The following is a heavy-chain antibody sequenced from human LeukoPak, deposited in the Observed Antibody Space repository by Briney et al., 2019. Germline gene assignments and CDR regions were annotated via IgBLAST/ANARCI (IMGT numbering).Heavy chain of an antibody. V-gene: IGHV3-74*01. CDR3: ARDMGGDLDC. CDR2: IKSMGSST. D-gene: IGHD1-26*01. CDR1: APTLSILW. J-gene: IGHJ4*02. Sequence: SLSPSCAISAPTLSILWMKWVRQAAKKLRGWDSRIKSMGSSTSYTGSVKGPFSIATDKAKNTLYLQMNSPRAEDRAVYYCARDMGGDLDCWGQGTLVTVSS.